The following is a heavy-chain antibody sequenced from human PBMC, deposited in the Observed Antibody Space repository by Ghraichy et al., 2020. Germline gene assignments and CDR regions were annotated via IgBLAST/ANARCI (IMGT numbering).Heavy chain of an antibody. CDR1: GGSISNYY. J-gene: IGHJ4*02. CDR2: IYHSGTT. Sequence: SETLSLTCSVSGGSISNYYWSWIRQPLGKGVEWIGYIYHSGTTNYNPSLESRFTISIDTSKNQFSLKVTSVTAADTAVYYFARGTGYYSDSRGHYYGFYFDSWGQGTLVTVSS. D-gene: IGHD3-22*01. CDR3: ARGTGYYSDSRGHYYGFYFDS. V-gene: IGHV4-59*01.